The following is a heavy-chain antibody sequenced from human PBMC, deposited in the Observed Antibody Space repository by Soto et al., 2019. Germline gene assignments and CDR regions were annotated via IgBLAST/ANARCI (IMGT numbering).Heavy chain of an antibody. CDR2: INAGNGNT. J-gene: IGHJ4*02. CDR3: ARTEPGYSSSRAAPYFDY. CDR1: GYTFTSYA. V-gene: IGHV1-3*01. D-gene: IGHD6-13*01. Sequence: EASVKVSCKASGYTFTSYAMHWVRQAPGQRLEWMGWINAGNGNTKYSQKFQGRVTITRDTSASTAYMELSSLRSEDTAVYYCARTEPGYSSSRAAPYFDYWGQGTLVTVSS.